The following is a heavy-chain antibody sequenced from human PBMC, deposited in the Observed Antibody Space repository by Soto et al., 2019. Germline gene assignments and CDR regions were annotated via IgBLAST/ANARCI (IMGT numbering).Heavy chain of an antibody. CDR2: ISGSGGST. CDR1: GFTFSSYA. V-gene: IGHV3-23*01. Sequence: EVPLLESGGGLVQPGGSLRLSCAASGFTFSSYAMSWVRQAPGKGLEWVSGISGSGGSTYYADSVKGRFTISRDNSKNMLYLQMNSLRAEDTSVYYCARPRVTTHYYYYYGMDVWGQGTTVTVSS. D-gene: IGHD4-17*01. J-gene: IGHJ6*02. CDR3: ARPRVTTHYYYYYGMDV.